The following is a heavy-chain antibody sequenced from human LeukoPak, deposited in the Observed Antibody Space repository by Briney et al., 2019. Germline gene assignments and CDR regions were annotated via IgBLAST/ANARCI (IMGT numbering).Heavy chain of an antibody. J-gene: IGHJ5*02. Sequence: PGGSLRLSCAASGFTLSGNYMTWVRQAPGKGLESVSVIYSGGSTYSADSVKDRFTISRDNSMNTLYLQMNNLRVEDTAVYFCARVNPLYQLLGSWFDAWGQGTLVTVSS. V-gene: IGHV3-66*01. D-gene: IGHD2-2*01. CDR3: ARVNPLYQLLGSWFDA. CDR2: IYSGGST. CDR1: GFTLSGNY.